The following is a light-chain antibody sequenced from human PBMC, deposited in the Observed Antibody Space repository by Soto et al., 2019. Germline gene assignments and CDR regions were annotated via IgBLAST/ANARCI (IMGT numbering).Light chain of an antibody. J-gene: IGKJ4*02. CDR3: QQRSNWPPVLT. CDR1: QSVSSY. V-gene: IGKV3-11*01. CDR2: DAS. Sequence: EIVLTQSPATLSLSPGERATLSCMASQSVSSYLAWYQQKPGQAPRLLIYDASTRATGIPARFSGSGSGTDFNLTISSLELEDFAVYYCQQRSNWPPVLTFGGGTKVEI.